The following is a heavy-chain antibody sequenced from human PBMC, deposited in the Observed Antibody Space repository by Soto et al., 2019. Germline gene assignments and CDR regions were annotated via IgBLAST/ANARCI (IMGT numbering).Heavy chain of an antibody. D-gene: IGHD6-13*01. CDR3: ARARAAAGTDPNYYYYYMDV. J-gene: IGHJ6*03. CDR2: ISSSGSTI. Sequence: GESLKISCAASGFTFSDYYMSWIRQAPGKGLEWVSYISSSGSTIYYADSVKGRFTISRDNAKNSLYLQMNSLRAEDTAVYYCARARAAAGTDPNYYYYYMDVWGKGTTVTVSS. V-gene: IGHV3-11*01. CDR1: GFTFSDYY.